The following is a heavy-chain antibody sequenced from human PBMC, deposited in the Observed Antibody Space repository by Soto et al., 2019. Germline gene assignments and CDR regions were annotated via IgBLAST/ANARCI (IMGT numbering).Heavy chain of an antibody. CDR2: ISYDGSNK. V-gene: IGHV3-30*03. CDR3: GRALDYGGNTLDY. Sequence: PGGSLRLSCAASGFTFSRYGMHWVRQAPGKGLEWVAVISYDGSNKYYADSVKGRFTISRDNSKNTLYLQMNSLRAEDTAVYYCGRALDYGGNTLDYWGQGTLVTVSS. CDR1: GFTFSRYG. D-gene: IGHD4-17*01. J-gene: IGHJ4*02.